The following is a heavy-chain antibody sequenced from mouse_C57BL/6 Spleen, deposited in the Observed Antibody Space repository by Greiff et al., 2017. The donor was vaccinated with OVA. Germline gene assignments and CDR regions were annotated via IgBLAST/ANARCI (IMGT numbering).Heavy chain of an antibody. V-gene: IGHV2-5*01. D-gene: IGHD1-1*01. CDR1: GFSLTSYG. J-gene: IGHJ1*03. CDR3: AKNSSPGGSSSWYFDV. CDR2: IWRGGST. Sequence: QVQLQQSGPGLVQPSQSLSITCTVSGFSLTSYGVHWVRQSPGKGLEWLGVIWRGGSTDYNAAFMSRLSITKDNSKSQVFFKMNSLQADDTAIYYCAKNSSPGGSSSWYFDVWGTGTTVTVSS.